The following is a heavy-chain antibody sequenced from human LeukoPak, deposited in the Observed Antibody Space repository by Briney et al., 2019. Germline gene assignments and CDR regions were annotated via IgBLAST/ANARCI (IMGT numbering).Heavy chain of an antibody. CDR1: GYTFSSYC. Sequence: GGSVKLSCKASGYTFSSYCVHWVRQAPGKGLEWMGIIKVSGSHTDYAQSVKGRFTISRDISKSTVYLQMNSLRAEDTAVYYCAREPPESYYFDYWRRGTLVTVS. CDR2: IKVSGSHT. V-gene: IGHV3-30*04. CDR3: AREPPESYYFDY. J-gene: IGHJ4*02.